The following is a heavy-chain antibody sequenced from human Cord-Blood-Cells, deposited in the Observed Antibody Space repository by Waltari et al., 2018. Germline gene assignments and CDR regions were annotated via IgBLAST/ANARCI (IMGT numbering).Heavy chain of an antibody. D-gene: IGHD3-22*01. V-gene: IGHV4-38-2*01. CDR2: IYHSGST. Sequence: QVQLQESGPGLVKPSETLSLTCAVSGYSLRSGYYCGWIRQPPGKGLEWIGSIYHSGSTYYNPSLKSRVTISVDTSKNQFSLKLSSVTAADTAVYYCARADSSGYYFDYWGQGTLVTVSS. CDR1: GYSLRSGYY. CDR3: ARADSSGYYFDY. J-gene: IGHJ4*02.